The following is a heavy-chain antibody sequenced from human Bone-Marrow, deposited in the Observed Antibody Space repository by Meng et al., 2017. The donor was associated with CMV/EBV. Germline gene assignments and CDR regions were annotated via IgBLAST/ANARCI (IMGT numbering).Heavy chain of an antibody. V-gene: IGHV5-51*01. CDR1: GYSFITYW. D-gene: IGHD4-17*01. CDR3: ARHYGDYALAD. CDR2: TYPGGSDT. Sequence: KVSCKAYGYSFITYWIGWVRQMPGQGLEWMGITYPGGSDTRYSPSFEGQVTISADKSISTAYLQWSSLKASDTAMYYCARHYGDYALADWGQGPRVTGYS. J-gene: IGHJ4*02.